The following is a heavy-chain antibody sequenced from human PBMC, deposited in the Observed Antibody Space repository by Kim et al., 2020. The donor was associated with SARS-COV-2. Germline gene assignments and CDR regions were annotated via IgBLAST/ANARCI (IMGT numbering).Heavy chain of an antibody. V-gene: IGHV3-33*06. D-gene: IGHD3-9*01. CDR3: AKDISPGRLNILTASDAFDI. J-gene: IGHJ3*02. Sequence: RFTNSRDNSKNTLYLQMNSLRAEDTAVYYCAKDISPGRLNILTASDAFDIWGQGTMVTVSS.